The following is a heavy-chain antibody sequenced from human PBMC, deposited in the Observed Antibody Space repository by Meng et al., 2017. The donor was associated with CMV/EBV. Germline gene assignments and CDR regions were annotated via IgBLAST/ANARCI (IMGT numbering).Heavy chain of an antibody. CDR1: GFTFSSYS. CDR3: ARDLCGYCSSAPIDP. Sequence: GESLKISCAASGFTFSSYSMNWVRQAPGKGLEWVSYISSSSSTIYYADSVKGRFTISRDNAKNSLYLQMNSLRAEDTAVYYCARDLCGYCSSAPIDPWGQGTLVTVSS. CDR2: ISSSSSTI. D-gene: IGHD2-2*03. J-gene: IGHJ5*02. V-gene: IGHV3-48*04.